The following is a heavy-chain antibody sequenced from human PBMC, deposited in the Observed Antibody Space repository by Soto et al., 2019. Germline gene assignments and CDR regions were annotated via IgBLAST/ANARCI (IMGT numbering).Heavy chain of an antibody. Sequence: SPRLPCAPSGFPFDFFDMPGARHARGKGLECVSGISWNSGSIGDADSVKGRFTISRDNAKNSLYLQMNSLRAEDTALYYCAICYDSSAYWPIDYWGQATLVTLSS. D-gene: IGHD3-22*01. CDR1: GFPFDFFD. J-gene: IGHJ4*02. V-gene: IGHV3-9*01. CDR2: ISWNSGSI. CDR3: AICYDSSAYWPIDY.